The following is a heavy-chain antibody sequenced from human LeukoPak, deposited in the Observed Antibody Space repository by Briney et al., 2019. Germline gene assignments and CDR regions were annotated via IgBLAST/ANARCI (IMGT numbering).Heavy chain of an antibody. CDR1: GGTFNSYA. Sequence: SVKVSCKASGGTFNSYAISWVRQAPGQGLEWMGGIIPIFGTANYAQKFQGRVTITADESTSTAYMELSSLRSEDTAVYYCARRDTAMVTSDAFDIWGQGTMVTVSS. V-gene: IGHV1-69*13. J-gene: IGHJ3*02. CDR3: ARRDTAMVTSDAFDI. D-gene: IGHD5-18*01. CDR2: IIPIFGTA.